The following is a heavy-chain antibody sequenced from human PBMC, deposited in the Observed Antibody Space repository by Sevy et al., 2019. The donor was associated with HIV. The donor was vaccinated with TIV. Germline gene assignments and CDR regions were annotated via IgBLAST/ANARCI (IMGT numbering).Heavy chain of an antibody. Sequence: SETLSLTCTVSGGSINRSSYYWGWIRQPPGKGLEWIASIHSGGNAYYNPSLKSRVTVSVDTSKNQVSLKRTSVTAADTAVYYWARKGGSCKSGPCYTFFDFWGQGTLVTVSS. CDR1: GGSINRSSYY. CDR3: ARKGGSCKSGPCYTFFDF. V-gene: IGHV4-39*01. D-gene: IGHD2-8*02. CDR2: IHSGGNA. J-gene: IGHJ4*02.